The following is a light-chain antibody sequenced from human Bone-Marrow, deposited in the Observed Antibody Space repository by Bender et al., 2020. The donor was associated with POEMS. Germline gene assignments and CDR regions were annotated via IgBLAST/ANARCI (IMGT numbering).Light chain of an antibody. V-gene: IGLV2-14*01. Sequence: QSALTQPASVSGSPGQSITISCTGTSSDVGAYNYVSWYQQHPGKAPKLLIYEVNSRPSGVSDRFSGSRSGKTASLTISGLQAEDGADYYCSSYTSSSTIIFGGGTKLTVL. CDR1: SSDVGAYNY. CDR2: EVN. CDR3: SSYTSSSTII. J-gene: IGLJ2*01.